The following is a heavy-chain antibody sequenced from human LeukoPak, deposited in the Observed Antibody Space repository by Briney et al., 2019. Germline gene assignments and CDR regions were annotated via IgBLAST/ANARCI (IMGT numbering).Heavy chain of an antibody. CDR3: AMIEQVVSNVEGGY. CDR2: IKQDGSMK. V-gene: IGHV3-7*01. Sequence: GGSLRLSCAASGITFSRYWMNWVRQAPGKGLEWVANIKQDGSMKGYVDSVKGRFTISRDNAKNSLYLQMNSLRADDTAVYFCAMIEQVVSNVEGGYWGQGTLVTVSS. D-gene: IGHD6-6*01. J-gene: IGHJ4*02. CDR1: GITFSRYW.